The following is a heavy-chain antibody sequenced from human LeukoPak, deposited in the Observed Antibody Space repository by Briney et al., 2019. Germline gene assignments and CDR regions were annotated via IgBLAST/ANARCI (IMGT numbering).Heavy chain of an antibody. CDR1: GFTFSSYS. V-gene: IGHV3-21*01. CDR3: ASFGVFFGVVTLDY. Sequence: GGSLRLSCAASGFTFSSYSMNWVRQAPGKGLEWVSSISSSSSYIYYADSVKGRFTISRDNAKNSLYLQVNSLRAEDTAVYYCASFGVFFGVVTLDYWGQGTLVTVSS. J-gene: IGHJ4*02. D-gene: IGHD3-3*01. CDR2: ISSSSSYI.